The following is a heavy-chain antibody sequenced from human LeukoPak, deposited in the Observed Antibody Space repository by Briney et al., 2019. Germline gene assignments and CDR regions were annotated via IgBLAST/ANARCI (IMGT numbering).Heavy chain of an antibody. V-gene: IGHV4-39*07. CDR3: ARYSGYDYSFEY. D-gene: IGHD5-12*01. CDR1: GGSISSGSYY. J-gene: IGHJ4*02. Sequence: SETLSLTCTVSGGSISSGSYYWGWIRQPPGKGLEWVGSIYYTGGTYYNPSLKSRVTISVDTSKNQFSLKLSSVTAADTAVYYCARYSGYDYSFEYWGQGTLVTVSS. CDR2: IYYTGGT.